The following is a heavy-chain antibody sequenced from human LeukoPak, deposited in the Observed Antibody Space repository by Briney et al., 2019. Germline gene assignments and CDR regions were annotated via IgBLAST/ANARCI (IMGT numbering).Heavy chain of an antibody. J-gene: IGHJ2*01. CDR2: MNPNSGNT. CDR3: ARALGVAVYWYFDL. V-gene: IGHV1-8*03. D-gene: IGHD6-19*01. Sequence: VASVKVSCKASGYTFTSYDINWVRQATGQGLEWMGWMNPNSGNTGYAQKFQGRVTITRNTSISTAYMELSSLRSEDTAVYYCARALGVAVYWYFDLWGRGTLVTVSS. CDR1: GYTFTSYD.